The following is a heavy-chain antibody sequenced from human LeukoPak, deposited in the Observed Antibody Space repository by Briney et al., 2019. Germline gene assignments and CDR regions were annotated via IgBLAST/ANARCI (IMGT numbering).Heavy chain of an antibody. V-gene: IGHV3-48*03. CDR3: ARDLRPQRELLLGAFDI. Sequence: GGSLRLSCAASGFLFSSYEMNWVRQAPGKGLEWVSYISSSGNTIYYADSVKGRFTISRDNAKNSLYLQMNSLRAEDTAVYYCARDLRPQRELLLGAFDIWGQGTMVTVSS. CDR2: ISSSGNTI. D-gene: IGHD1-26*01. CDR1: GFLFSSYE. J-gene: IGHJ3*02.